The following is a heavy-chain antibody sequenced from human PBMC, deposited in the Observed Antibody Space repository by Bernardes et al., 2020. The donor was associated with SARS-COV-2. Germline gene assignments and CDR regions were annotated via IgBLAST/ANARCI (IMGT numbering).Heavy chain of an antibody. CDR3: AKDERHQPLWLLPYYYYYGMDV. CDR2: ISSDGSTK. V-gene: IGHV3-30*18. Sequence: RGSLTLSCAASGFTFSSNGMHWVRQAPGKGLEWVAVISSDGSTKYSAYSVKGRFTISRDNSKNTLYLQMNSLRAEDTAVYYCAKDERHQPLWLLPYYYYYGMDVWGQGTTVTVSS. CDR1: GFTFSSNG. D-gene: IGHD5-18*01. J-gene: IGHJ6*02.